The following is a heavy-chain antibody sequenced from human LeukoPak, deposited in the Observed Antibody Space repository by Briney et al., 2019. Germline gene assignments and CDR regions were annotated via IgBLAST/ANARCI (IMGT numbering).Heavy chain of an antibody. V-gene: IGHV3-23*01. CDR3: ATNMVRGVIMGPLDY. J-gene: IGHJ4*02. CDR2: ISGSGGST. Sequence: GGSLRLSCAASGFTFSSYAMSWVRQAPGKGLEWVSAISGSGGSTYYADSVKGRFTISRDNSKNTLYLQMNSLRAEDTAVYYCATNMVRGVIMGPLDYWGQGTLVTVSS. CDR1: GFTFSSYA. D-gene: IGHD3-10*01.